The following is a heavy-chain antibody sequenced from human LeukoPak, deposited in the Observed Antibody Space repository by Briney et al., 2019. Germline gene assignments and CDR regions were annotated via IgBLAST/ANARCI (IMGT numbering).Heavy chain of an antibody. J-gene: IGHJ4*02. V-gene: IGHV4-4*07. CDR3: ARQGVATAIDY. D-gene: IGHD2-21*02. CDR1: GGSISNYY. Sequence: PSETLSLTRTVSGGSISNYYWSWIRQPAGKGLEWIGRISASGNTNYNPSLKSRVTMSVDTSMNLFALKLSSVTAADTAVYYCARQGVATAIDYWGQGTLVTVSS. CDR2: ISASGNT.